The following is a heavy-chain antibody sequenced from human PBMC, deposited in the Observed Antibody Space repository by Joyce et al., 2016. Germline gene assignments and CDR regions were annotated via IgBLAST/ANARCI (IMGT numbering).Heavy chain of an antibody. D-gene: IGHD4-17*01. CDR3: ASDYGDYGRYGLDV. V-gene: IGHV1-2*02. Sequence: QVQLVQSGAEVKKAGASVKVSCKSSGYTFTGYFMHWVRQAPGQGLEWMGWINPNSGGTKYGQKFQGRVTMTRDTSISTAYLEVNWMRSDDTAVYYCASDYGDYGRYGLDVWGQGTTVAVSS. CDR2: INPNSGGT. J-gene: IGHJ6*02. CDR1: GYTFTGYF.